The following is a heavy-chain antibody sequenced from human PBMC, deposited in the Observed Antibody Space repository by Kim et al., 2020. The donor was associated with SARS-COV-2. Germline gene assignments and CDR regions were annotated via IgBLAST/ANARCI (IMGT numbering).Heavy chain of an antibody. J-gene: IGHJ4*02. CDR3: ARGRWELPY. CDR2: IYYSGST. Sequence: SETLSLTCTVSGGSISNYYWSWIRQPPGKGLEWIGYIYYSGSTNYNPSLKSRVTISVDTSNNQVSLTLSSVTAAETAVYYCARGRWELPYWGQGTLVTVS. CDR1: GGSISNYY. D-gene: IGHD1-26*01. V-gene: IGHV4-59*01.